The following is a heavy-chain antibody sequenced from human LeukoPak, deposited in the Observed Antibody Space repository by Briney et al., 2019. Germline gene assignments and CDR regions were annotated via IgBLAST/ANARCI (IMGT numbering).Heavy chain of an antibody. Sequence: SETLSLTCAVYGGSFSGYYWSWIRQPPGKGLEWIGEINHSGSTNYNPSLKSRVTISVDTSKNQFSLKLSSVTAADTAVYYCARVLSDVVVVAATPNWYFDLWGRGTLVTVSS. J-gene: IGHJ2*01. CDR1: GGSFSGYY. CDR2: INHSGST. CDR3: ARVLSDVVVVAATPNWYFDL. D-gene: IGHD2-15*01. V-gene: IGHV4-34*01.